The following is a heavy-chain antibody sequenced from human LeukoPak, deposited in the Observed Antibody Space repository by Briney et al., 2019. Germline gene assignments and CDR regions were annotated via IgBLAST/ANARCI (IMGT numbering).Heavy chain of an antibody. CDR3: AKEGSSWSTFDY. CDR1: GFTFNDYA. D-gene: IGHD6-13*01. CDR2: ISWNSRSI. J-gene: IGHJ4*02. V-gene: IGHV3-9*03. Sequence: PAGSLRLSCATSGFTFNDYAMYWVRQAPGKGLEWVSGISWNSRSIAYADSVKGRFTISRDNAKNSLYLQMNSLRAEDMALYYCAKEGSSWSTFDYWGQGTLVTVSS.